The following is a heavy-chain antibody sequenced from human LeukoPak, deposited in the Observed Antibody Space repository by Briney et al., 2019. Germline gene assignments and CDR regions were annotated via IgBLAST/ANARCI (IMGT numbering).Heavy chain of an antibody. CDR3: ARGGTYDFWSGYHRNYFDY. D-gene: IGHD3-3*01. CDR2: IYTSGST. J-gene: IGHJ4*02. CDR1: GGSISSYY. Sequence: SETLSLTCTVSGGSISSYYWSWIRQPAGKGLEWIGRIYTSGSTNYNPSLKSRVTMSVDTSKNQFSLKLSSVTAADTAVYYCARGGTYDFWSGYHRNYFDYWGQGTLVTVSS. V-gene: IGHV4-4*07.